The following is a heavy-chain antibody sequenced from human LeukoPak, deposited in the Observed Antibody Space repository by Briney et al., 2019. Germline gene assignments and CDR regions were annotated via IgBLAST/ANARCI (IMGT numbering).Heavy chain of an antibody. CDR3: ASSYGFYYYYYMDV. D-gene: IGHD3-10*01. J-gene: IGHJ6*03. Sequence: GASVKVSCKASGYTFTTYYMHWVRQAPGQGLEWMGMINPSGGSRSYAQKFQGRVTMTRDTSTSTVYMELSSLRSEDTAFYYCASSYGFYYYYYMDVWGKGTTVTISS. CDR1: GYTFTTYY. CDR2: INPSGGSR. V-gene: IGHV1-46*01.